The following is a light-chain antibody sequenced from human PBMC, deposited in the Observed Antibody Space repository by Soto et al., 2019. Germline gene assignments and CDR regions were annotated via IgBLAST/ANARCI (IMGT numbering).Light chain of an antibody. V-gene: IGLV2-14*01. Sequence: QSVLTQPASVSGSPGQSITISCTGTNSDIGAYNYVSWYQQHPGKAPKLIIFEVNNRPSGVSNRFSGSKSGNTASLTISGLQLEDEADYHCSSYTGGITYWIFGGGNKLTVL. CDR3: SSYTGGITYWI. J-gene: IGLJ3*02. CDR1: NSDIGAYNY. CDR2: EVN.